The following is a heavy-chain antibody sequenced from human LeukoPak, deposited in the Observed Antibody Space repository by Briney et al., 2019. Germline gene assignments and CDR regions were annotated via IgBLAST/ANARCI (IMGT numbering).Heavy chain of an antibody. J-gene: IGHJ3*02. CDR3: ARDWVVRWSSGSSPDAFDI. Sequence: ASVKVSCKASGYTFTGYYMHWVRQAPGQGLEWMGWINPNSGGTNYAQTFQGRVTMTRDTSISTAYMELSRLRSDDTAVYYCARDWVVRWSSGSSPDAFDIWGQGTMVTVSS. D-gene: IGHD3-22*01. CDR2: INPNSGGT. V-gene: IGHV1-2*02. CDR1: GYTFTGYY.